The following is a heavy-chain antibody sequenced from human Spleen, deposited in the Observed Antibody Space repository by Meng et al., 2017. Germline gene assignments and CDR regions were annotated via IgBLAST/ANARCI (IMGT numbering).Heavy chain of an antibody. J-gene: IGHJ4*02. Sequence: GESLKISCAASGFTFSSYAMSWVRQAPGKGLEWVSAISGSGGNTYYADSVKGRFTISRDNSKNTLYLQMNSLRAEDTAVYYCAKDTSGSYYLHSFDCWGQGTLVTVSS. D-gene: IGHD1-26*01. V-gene: IGHV3-23*01. CDR2: ISGSGGNT. CDR3: AKDTSGSYYLHSFDC. CDR1: GFTFSSYA.